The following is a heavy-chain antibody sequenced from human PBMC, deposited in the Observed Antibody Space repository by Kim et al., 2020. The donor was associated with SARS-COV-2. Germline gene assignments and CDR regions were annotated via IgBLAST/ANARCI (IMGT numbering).Heavy chain of an antibody. CDR2: ISYDGSK. D-gene: IGHD4-17*01. J-gene: IGHJ3*02. CDR3: ARTTTVTTYFDAFDI. CDR1: GFTFSSYA. V-gene: IGHV3-30*04. Sequence: GGSLRLSCAASGFTFSSYAMHWVRQAPGKGLEWVGLISYDGSKYYADSVKGRFTISRDNSKNTLYLQMNSLRAEDSAVYYCARTTTVTTYFDAFDIWGQGTMVTVSS.